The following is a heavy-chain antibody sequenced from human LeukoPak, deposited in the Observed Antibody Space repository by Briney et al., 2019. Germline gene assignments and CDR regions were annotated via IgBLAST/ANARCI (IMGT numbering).Heavy chain of an antibody. V-gene: IGHV4-59*01. J-gene: IGHJ4*02. Sequence: PSETLSLTCTVSGGSISSYYWSWIRQPPGKGLEWIGYIDYSGSTNYNPSLKSRVTISADTSKNQFSLRLSSVTAADTAVYYCARDFTRGIIRFFDYWGQGTLVTVSS. CDR1: GGSISSYY. D-gene: IGHD3-10*01. CDR2: IDYSGST. CDR3: ARDFTRGIIRFFDY.